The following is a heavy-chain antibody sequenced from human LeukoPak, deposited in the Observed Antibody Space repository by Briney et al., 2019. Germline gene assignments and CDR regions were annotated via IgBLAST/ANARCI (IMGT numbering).Heavy chain of an antibody. V-gene: IGHV3-7*01. Sequence: GGSLRLSCAASGFTFSSYWMSWVRQAPGKGLEWVANIKQDGSEKYYVDSVKGRFTISRDNAKNSLYLQMNSLRAEDTAVYYCAREPHIAAGAFDIWGQGTMVTVSS. J-gene: IGHJ3*02. CDR1: GFTFSSYW. CDR3: AREPHIAAGAFDI. D-gene: IGHD6-13*01. CDR2: IKQDGSEK.